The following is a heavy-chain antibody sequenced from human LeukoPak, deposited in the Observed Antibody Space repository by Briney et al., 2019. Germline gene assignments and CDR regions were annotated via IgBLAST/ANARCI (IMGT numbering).Heavy chain of an antibody. V-gene: IGHV1-18*01. Sequence: GASVKVSCKASGYTFTSYCISWVRQAPGQGLEWMGWISAYNGNTDYAQKLQGRVTMTTDTSTSTAYMELRSLRSDDTAVYYCARDQWLVPNWFDPWGQGTLVTVSS. CDR2: ISAYNGNT. D-gene: IGHD6-19*01. J-gene: IGHJ5*02. CDR3: ARDQWLVPNWFDP. CDR1: GYTFTSYC.